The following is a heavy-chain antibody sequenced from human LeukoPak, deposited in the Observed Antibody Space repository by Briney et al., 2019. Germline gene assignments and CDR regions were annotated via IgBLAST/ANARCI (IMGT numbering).Heavy chain of an antibody. CDR2: ISGSGGST. J-gene: IGHJ4*02. V-gene: IGHV3-23*01. D-gene: IGHD3-3*01. Sequence: PGGSLRLSCAASGFTFSSYAMSWVRQAPGKGLEWVSAISGSGGSTYYADSVKGRFTISRDNSKNTLYLQMNSLRAEDTAVYHCAKGRRRGSITILGVVLDYWGQRTLVTVSS. CDR3: AKGRRRGSITILGVVLDY. CDR1: GFTFSSYA.